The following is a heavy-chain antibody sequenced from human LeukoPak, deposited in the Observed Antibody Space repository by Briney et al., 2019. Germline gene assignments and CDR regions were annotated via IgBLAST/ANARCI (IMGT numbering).Heavy chain of an antibody. Sequence: SGGSLRLSCAASGFTFSSYSMNWVRQAPGKGLEWVSAISGSGGSTYYADSVKGRFTISRDNSKNTLYLQMNSLRAEDTAVYYCAKGSSSWYSDYWGQGTLVTVSS. V-gene: IGHV3-23*01. D-gene: IGHD6-13*01. CDR2: ISGSGGST. CDR1: GFTFSSYS. J-gene: IGHJ4*02. CDR3: AKGSSSWYSDY.